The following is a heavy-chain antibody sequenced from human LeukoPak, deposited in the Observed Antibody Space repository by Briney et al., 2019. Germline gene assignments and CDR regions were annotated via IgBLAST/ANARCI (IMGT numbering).Heavy chain of an antibody. Sequence: SETLSLTCAVYGGSFSGYYWGWIRQPPGKGLEWIGEINHSGSTNYNPSLKSRVTISVDTSKNQFSLKLSSVTAADTAVYYCARAYSPYCSGGSCNRAEYFQHWGQGTLVTVSS. J-gene: IGHJ1*01. CDR2: INHSGST. V-gene: IGHV4-34*01. D-gene: IGHD2-15*01. CDR3: ARAYSPYCSGGSCNRAEYFQH. CDR1: GGSFSGYY.